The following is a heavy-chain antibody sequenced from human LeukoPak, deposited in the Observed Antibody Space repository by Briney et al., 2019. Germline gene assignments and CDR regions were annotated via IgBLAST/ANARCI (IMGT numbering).Heavy chain of an antibody. CDR1: GGSNSSSNNY. CDR3: ARGGEGYYYVN. Sequence: SETLSLTCSVSGGSNSSSNNYWNWIRQSPGKGLEWIGYISYSGSTHYNPSLKSRVTISGDTSRNQLSLKLTSVTAADTAVYYCARGGEGYYYVNWGQGTRVTVSS. CDR2: ISYSGST. J-gene: IGHJ4*02. D-gene: IGHD5-24*01. V-gene: IGHV4-30-4*01.